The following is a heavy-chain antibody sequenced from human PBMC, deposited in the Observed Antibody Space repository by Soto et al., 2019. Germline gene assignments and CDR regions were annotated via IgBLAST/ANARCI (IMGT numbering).Heavy chain of an antibody. V-gene: IGHV3-74*01. Sequence: GGSLRLSCAASGFPFSTYWMHWVRQAPGKGPVWVSRINNDGSTTRYADSVKGRFTISRDNAKNALYLQMNSLRAEDTAVYYCASQGLYYYGLDVWGQGTTVTVSS. J-gene: IGHJ6*02. CDR1: GFPFSTYW. CDR3: ASQGLYYYGLDV. CDR2: INNDGSTT.